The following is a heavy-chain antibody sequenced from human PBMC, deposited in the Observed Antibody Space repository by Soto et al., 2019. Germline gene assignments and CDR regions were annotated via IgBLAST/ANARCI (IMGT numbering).Heavy chain of an antibody. CDR3: ARSGNSDY. J-gene: IGHJ4*02. Sequence: QVQLVQSGAEVKKPGASVKVSCKASGYTFASYGINWVRQAPGQGLEWLGWINPYNGNTDSAQKLQGRVTMTTDTSTSTAYMELRSLRSDDPAVYYCARSGNSDYWGQGTLVTVSS. D-gene: IGHD2-15*01. CDR2: INPYNGNT. V-gene: IGHV1-18*01. CDR1: GYTFASYG.